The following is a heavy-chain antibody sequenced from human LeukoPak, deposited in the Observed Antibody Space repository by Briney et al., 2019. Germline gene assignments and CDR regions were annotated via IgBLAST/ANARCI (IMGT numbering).Heavy chain of an antibody. CDR2: INPNSGGT. D-gene: IGHD6-13*01. J-gene: IGHJ4*02. V-gene: IGHV1-2*02. CDR3: ARPAFRQLATGSFDY. CDR1: GYAFTGYY. Sequence: ASVTVSCKASGYAFTGYYMHWVRQAPGQGLEWMGWINPNSGGTNYAQKFQGRVTMTRDTSISTAYMELSRLRSDDTAVYYCARPAFRQLATGSFDYWGQGTLVTVSS.